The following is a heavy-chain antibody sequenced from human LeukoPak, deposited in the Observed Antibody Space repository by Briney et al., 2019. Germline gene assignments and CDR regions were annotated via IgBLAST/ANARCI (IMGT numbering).Heavy chain of an antibody. Sequence: GGSLRLSCAASGFTFNSYAMSWVRQAPGKGLEWVSAIRGSGGGTYYADSVKGRYTISRDNSKNTLYLQMNSLRDEDTAVYYCASPSSGQSFDIWGQGTMVTVSS. J-gene: IGHJ3*02. CDR1: GFTFNSYA. V-gene: IGHV3-23*01. D-gene: IGHD6-19*01. CDR2: IRGSGGGT. CDR3: ASPSSGQSFDI.